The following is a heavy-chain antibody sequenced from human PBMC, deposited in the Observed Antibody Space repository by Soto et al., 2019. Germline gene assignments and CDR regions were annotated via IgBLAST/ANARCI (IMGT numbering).Heavy chain of an antibody. CDR2: IYYSGST. CDR3: ARLTSEITILNYYYYMDV. D-gene: IGHD3-3*01. J-gene: IGHJ6*03. V-gene: IGHV4-59*08. Sequence: NPSETLSLTCTVSGGSISSYYWSWIRQPPGKGLEWIGYIYYSGSTNYNPSLKSRVTISVDTSKNQFSLKLSSVTAADTAVYYCARLTSEITILNYYYYMDVWXKGTTVTVSS. CDR1: GGSISSYY.